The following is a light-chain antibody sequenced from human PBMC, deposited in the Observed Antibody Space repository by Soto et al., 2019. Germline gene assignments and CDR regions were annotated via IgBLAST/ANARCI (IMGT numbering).Light chain of an antibody. CDR3: QQYNNWPYT. CDR1: QSVNSN. V-gene: IGKV3-15*01. Sequence: EIVMSQSPATLSVSPGERATLSCRASQSVNSNLAWYQQKPGQAPRLLIYGASTRATGIPARFSGSGSGTEFPLTLSSVQSEDFDCYYCQQYNNWPYTFGHGTKLEIK. J-gene: IGKJ2*01. CDR2: GAS.